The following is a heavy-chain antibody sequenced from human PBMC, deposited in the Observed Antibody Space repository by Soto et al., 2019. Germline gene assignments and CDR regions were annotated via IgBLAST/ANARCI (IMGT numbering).Heavy chain of an antibody. Sequence: SVKVSCKASGGTFSSYAISWVRQAPGQGLEWMGGIIPILGTANYAQKFQGRVTITADESTSTAYMELSSLRSEDTAVYYCALSLKLYDSSGYYFDYWGQGTLVTVSS. D-gene: IGHD3-22*01. J-gene: IGHJ4*02. CDR1: GGTFSSYA. V-gene: IGHV1-69*13. CDR2: IIPILGTA. CDR3: ALSLKLYDSSGYYFDY.